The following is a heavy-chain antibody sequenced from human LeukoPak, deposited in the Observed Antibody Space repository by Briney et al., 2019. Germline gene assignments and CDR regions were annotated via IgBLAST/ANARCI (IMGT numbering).Heavy chain of an antibody. D-gene: IGHD3-16*01. V-gene: IGHV3-48*04. CDR1: GFTFSGYS. J-gene: IGHJ4*02. CDR3: AKDGGNYFDY. CDR2: ITSSSSTI. Sequence: GGSLRLSCAASGFTFSGYSMSWVRQAPGKGLEWVSYITSSSSTIYYADSVKGRFTISRDNAKNSLYLQMNSLRPEDTALYYCAKDGGNYFDYWGQGTLVTVSS.